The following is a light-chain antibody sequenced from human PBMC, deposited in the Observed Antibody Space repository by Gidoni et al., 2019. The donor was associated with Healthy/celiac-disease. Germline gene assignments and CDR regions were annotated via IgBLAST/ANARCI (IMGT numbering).Light chain of an antibody. J-gene: IGKJ1*01. Sequence: DIQMTQSPSSLSASVGDRVTITGRASQGISNYLAWYQQKPGKVPKLLIYAASTLPSGVPSRFSGSGSGTDFTLTISSLQPEDVATYYCQKYNSAPRTFGQGTKVEIK. CDR3: QKYNSAPRT. CDR1: QGISNY. CDR2: AAS. V-gene: IGKV1-27*01.